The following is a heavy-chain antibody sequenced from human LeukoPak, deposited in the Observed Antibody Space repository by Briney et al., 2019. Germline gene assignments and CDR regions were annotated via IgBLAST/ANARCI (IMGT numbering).Heavy chain of an antibody. CDR3: AKQFGSGAPYYYYMDV. D-gene: IGHD3-10*01. CDR1: GFTFSSFA. V-gene: IGHV3-23*01. Sequence: PGGSLRLSCAASGFTFSSFAMSWVRQAPGKGLEWVSSISAGGGSTYYADFVKGRFTISRDNSRNTLYLQMNSLRAEDTAVHYYAKQFGSGAPYYYYMDVWGKGTTVTVSS. J-gene: IGHJ6*03. CDR2: ISAGGGST.